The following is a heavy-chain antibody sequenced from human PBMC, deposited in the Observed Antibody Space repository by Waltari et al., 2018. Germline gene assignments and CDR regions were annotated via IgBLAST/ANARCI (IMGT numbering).Heavy chain of an antibody. J-gene: IGHJ4*02. D-gene: IGHD3-22*01. CDR3: ARAGYYRFDY. V-gene: IGHV3-74*01. CDR1: GFTFSNSW. Sequence: EVQLVESGGGLVQPGGSLRLSCDGSGFTFSNSWVHWVRQAPGKGLEWLSRINSDGITTNYADSVKGRFTISRDNAKNTLYLEMNSLRAEDTAVYYCARAGYYRFDYWGQGTLVTVSS. CDR2: INSDGITT.